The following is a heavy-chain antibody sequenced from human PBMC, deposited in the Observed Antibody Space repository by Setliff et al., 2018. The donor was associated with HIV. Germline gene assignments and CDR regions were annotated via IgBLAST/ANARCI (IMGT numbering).Heavy chain of an antibody. CDR3: ARVSSFNKIIREAFDI. CDR2: INPNRGDT. D-gene: IGHD3-10*01. CDR1: YTFTGYF. J-gene: IGHJ3*02. Sequence: YTFTGYFIHWVRQAPGQGLEWMGQINPNRGDTKSHHKFADRLIMSRDTSLTTVYMELTSLRSDDTAVYYCARVSSFNKIIREAFDIWGQGTLVTVSS. V-gene: IGHV1-2*06.